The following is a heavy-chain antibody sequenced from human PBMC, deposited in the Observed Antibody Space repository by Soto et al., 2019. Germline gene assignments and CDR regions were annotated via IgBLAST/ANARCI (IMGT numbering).Heavy chain of an antibody. CDR1: GFTFSSYE. J-gene: IGHJ5*02. V-gene: IGHV3-48*03. CDR3: ARVSGYIDNWFDP. D-gene: IGHD6-25*01. CDR2: ISTSGSAK. Sequence: EVQLVESGGGLVQPGGSLRLSCAASGFTFSSYEMNWVRQAPGKGLEWVSYISTSGSAKYYADSVKGRFTISRDNAKNSLYLQMNSLRAEDTAVYYCARVSGYIDNWFDPWGQGTLVTVSS.